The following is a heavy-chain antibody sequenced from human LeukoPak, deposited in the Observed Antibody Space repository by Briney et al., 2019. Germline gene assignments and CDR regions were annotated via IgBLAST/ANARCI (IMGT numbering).Heavy chain of an antibody. CDR1: GGSISSSSYY. CDR3: ASQLSYSGYGYWVDY. V-gene: IGHV4-39*07. J-gene: IGHJ4*02. D-gene: IGHD5-12*01. CDR2: IYYSGST. Sequence: SETLSLTCTVSGGSISSSSYYWGWIRQPPGKGLEWIGSIYYSGSTYYNPSLKSRVTISVDTSKNQFSLKLSSVTAADTAVYYCASQLSYSGYGYWVDYWGQGTLVTVSS.